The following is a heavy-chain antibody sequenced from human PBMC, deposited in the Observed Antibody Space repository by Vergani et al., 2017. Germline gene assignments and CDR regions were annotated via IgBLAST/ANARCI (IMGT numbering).Heavy chain of an antibody. CDR2: IYYSGST. CDR3: ARDLGFQGDYGLYYYYGMDV. D-gene: IGHD4-17*01. V-gene: IGHV4-34*11. CDR1: GGSFSGYY. J-gene: IGHJ6*02. Sequence: QVQLQQWGAGLLKPSETLSLTCAVYGGSFSGYYWSWIRQPPGKGLEWIGYIYYSGSTNYNPSLKSRVTISVDTSKNQFSLKLSSVTAADTAVYYCARDLGFQGDYGLYYYYGMDVWGQGP.